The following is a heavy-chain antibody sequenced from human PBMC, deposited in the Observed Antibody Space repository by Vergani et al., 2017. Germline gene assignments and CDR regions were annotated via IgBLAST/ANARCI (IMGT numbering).Heavy chain of an antibody. V-gene: IGHV3-30*03. CDR1: GFTSSYYG. J-gene: IGHJ1*01. CDR3: ATKSCGTPGCQIGYFRE. D-gene: IGHD1-1*01. Sequence: QVHLVESGGGVVQPGRSLRLSCVVSGFTSSYYGRHWVRQAPGKGLEWVAVISYDGTQKYYADSGKGRFTIARDNSKITLYLQMNSLRTEDTAVYYCATKSCGTPGCQIGYFREWGQGTLVTVSS. CDR2: ISYDGTQK.